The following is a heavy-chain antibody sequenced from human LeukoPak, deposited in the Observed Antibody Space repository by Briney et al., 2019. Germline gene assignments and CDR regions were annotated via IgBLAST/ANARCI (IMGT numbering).Heavy chain of an antibody. CDR3: ARARGTAMVTLTHMDV. CDR1: GFTFSSYD. D-gene: IGHD5-18*01. CDR2: IGTAGDT. V-gene: IGHV3-13*01. J-gene: IGHJ6*03. Sequence: PGGSPRLSCAASGFTFSSYDMHWVRQATGKGLEWVSAIGTAGDTYYPGSVKGRFTISRENAKNSLYLQMNSLRAGDTAVYYCARARGTAMVTLTHMDVWGKGTTVTVSS.